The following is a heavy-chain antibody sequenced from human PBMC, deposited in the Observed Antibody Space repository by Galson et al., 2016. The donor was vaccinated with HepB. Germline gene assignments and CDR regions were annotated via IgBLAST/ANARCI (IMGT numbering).Heavy chain of an antibody. Sequence: SETLSLTCTVSGGSISSSNFYWGWIRQPPGKGLEWIGTIYYSGSTYYSPSLKSRVTIYVDTSKNQFSLKLSSVTAADSAVYFCARTQVPGVDDAFDIWGQGTAVTVSS. CDR1: GGSISSSNFY. V-gene: IGHV4-39*01. D-gene: IGHD2-2*01. CDR2: IYYSGST. CDR3: ARTQVPGVDDAFDI. J-gene: IGHJ3*02.